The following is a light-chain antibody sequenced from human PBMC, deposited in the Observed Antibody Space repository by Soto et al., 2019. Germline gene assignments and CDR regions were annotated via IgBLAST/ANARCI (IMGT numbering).Light chain of an antibody. CDR3: GSHGVNNILYV. J-gene: IGLJ1*01. CDR2: EVS. V-gene: IGLV2-8*01. CDR1: SSDVGNSKY. Sequence: QSALTQPPSASGSLGQSVTISCTGTSSDVGNSKYFSWYQQHPGKPPTLMIYEVSKRPSGVPDRFSGSKFGNTASLTVSGLQAEDEAVYYCGSHGVNNILYVFGTGTKLTVL.